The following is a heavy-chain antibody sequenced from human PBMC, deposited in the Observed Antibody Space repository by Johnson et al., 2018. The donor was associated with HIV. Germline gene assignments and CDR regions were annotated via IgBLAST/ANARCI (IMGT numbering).Heavy chain of an antibody. J-gene: IGHJ3*02. CDR2: ISYDGNNK. V-gene: IGHV3-30*03. Sequence: QVQLVESGGGVVRPGGSLRLSCAASGFTFSSYGMHWVRQAPGKGLEWVAVISYDGNNKYYADSVKGRFTISRDNSKNTMYLQMNSLRAEDTAVYYCARATVDDYGDYDDAFDIWGQGTMVTVSS. CDR1: GFTFSSYG. CDR3: ARATVDDYGDYDDAFDI. D-gene: IGHD4-17*01.